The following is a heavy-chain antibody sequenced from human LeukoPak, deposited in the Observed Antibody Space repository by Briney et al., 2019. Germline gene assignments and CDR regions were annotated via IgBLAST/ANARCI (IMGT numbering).Heavy chain of an antibody. Sequence: PGGSLRLSCAASGFTFTSYAMSWVRQAPGKGLEWVSTINGPGANTYYADSVKGRFTISRDNSKNTLYLQMNSLRAEDTVVYYCAKRGSGWTSSDCWGQGTLVTVSS. J-gene: IGHJ4*02. D-gene: IGHD6-19*01. CDR3: AKRGSGWTSSDC. CDR2: INGPGANT. CDR1: GFTFTSYA. V-gene: IGHV3-23*01.